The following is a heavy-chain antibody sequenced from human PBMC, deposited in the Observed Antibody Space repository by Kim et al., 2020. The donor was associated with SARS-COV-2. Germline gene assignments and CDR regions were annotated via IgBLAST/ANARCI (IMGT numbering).Heavy chain of an antibody. CDR3: ARVGGPGYAALDY. J-gene: IGHJ4*02. CDR1: GYSISSGYY. Sequence: SETLSLTCTVSGYSISSGYYWGWIRQPPGKGLEWIGSIYHSGSTYYNPSLKSRVTISVDTSKNQFSLKLSSVTAADTAVYSCARVGGPGYAALDYWGQGT. D-gene: IGHD5-12*01. CDR2: IYHSGST. V-gene: IGHV4-38-2*02.